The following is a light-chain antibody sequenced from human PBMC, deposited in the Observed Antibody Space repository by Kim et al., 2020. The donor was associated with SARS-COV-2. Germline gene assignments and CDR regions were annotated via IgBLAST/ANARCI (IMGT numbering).Light chain of an antibody. CDR2: HDN. CDR3: QAWDSSTHNYV. V-gene: IGLV3-1*01. Sequence: SYELTHPPSVSVSPGQTASITCSGYKLGDKYVSWYQQKPGQSPVVVIYHDNQRPSGIPERFSGSNSGNTATLTISGTQAMDEADYYCQAWDSSTHNYVFGAGTKVTVL. CDR1: KLGDKY. J-gene: IGLJ1*01.